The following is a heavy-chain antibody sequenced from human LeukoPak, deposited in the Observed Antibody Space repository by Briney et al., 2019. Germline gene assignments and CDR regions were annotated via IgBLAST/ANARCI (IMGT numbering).Heavy chain of an antibody. V-gene: IGHV3-23*01. Sequence: PGGSLRLSCAASGFTFSDYAMSWVRQAPGKGLGWVSTISASGISTYYADSVKGRFTISRDNSKNTLYLQMNRLRAEDTAIYYCARDSYSSSWYYFDYWGQGTLVTVSS. D-gene: IGHD6-13*01. J-gene: IGHJ4*02. CDR2: ISASGIST. CDR1: GFTFSDYA. CDR3: ARDSYSSSWYYFDY.